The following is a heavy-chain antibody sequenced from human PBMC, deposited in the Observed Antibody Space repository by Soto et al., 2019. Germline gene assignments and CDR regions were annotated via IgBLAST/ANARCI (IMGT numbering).Heavy chain of an antibody. V-gene: IGHV4-59*01. CDR1: GVSFSNDY. CDR2: CLYSGTP. CDR3: ARGYWATAAGAYYYTLDV. Sequence: QVQLQESGPGLVKPSETLSLTCNVSGVSFSNDYWSWIRQTPGPGLEWIGYCLYSGTPDYNPSLKSRVTISADTSRNPFSLRLNSVTAADAAVYYWARGYWATAAGAYYYTLDVGGPGTTVTFSS. D-gene: IGHD2-2*01. J-gene: IGHJ6*02.